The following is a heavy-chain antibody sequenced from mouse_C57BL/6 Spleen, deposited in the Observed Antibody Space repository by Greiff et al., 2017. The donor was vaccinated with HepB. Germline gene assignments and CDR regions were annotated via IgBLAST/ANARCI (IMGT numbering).Heavy chain of an antibody. CDR2: IYPGDGDT. J-gene: IGHJ2*01. Sequence: QVQLKESGAELVKPGASVKISCKASGYAFSSYWMNWVKQRPGKGLEWIGQIYPGDGDTNYNGKFKGKATLTADKSSSTAYMQLSSLTSEDSAVYFCARWGNIGSSYYFDYWGQGTTLTVSS. V-gene: IGHV1-80*01. D-gene: IGHD1-1*01. CDR1: GYAFSSYW. CDR3: ARWGNIGSSYYFDY.